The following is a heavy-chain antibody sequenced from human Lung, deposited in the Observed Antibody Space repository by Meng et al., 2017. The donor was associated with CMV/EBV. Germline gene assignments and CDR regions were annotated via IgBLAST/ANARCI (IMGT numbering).Heavy chain of an antibody. J-gene: IGHJ4*02. Sequence: QLQLQESGPGLVKPSETLSLTCTVPGGSISSSSYYWGWIRQPPGKGLEWIGSIYYSGSTYYNPSLKSRVTISVDTSKNQFSLKLSSVTAADTAVYYCAREGHHYQGDYWGQGPLVTVAS. V-gene: IGHV4-39*07. CDR2: IYYSGST. CDR1: GGSISSSSYY. CDR3: AREGHHYQGDY. D-gene: IGHD2-2*01.